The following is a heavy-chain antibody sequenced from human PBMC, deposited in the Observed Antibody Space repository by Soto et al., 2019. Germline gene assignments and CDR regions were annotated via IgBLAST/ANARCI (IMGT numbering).Heavy chain of an antibody. CDR3: ARGVESFGVVMRWFDP. Sequence: TLSLTCTVSGGSISSYYWSRIRQPPGKGLEWIGYIYYSGSTNYNPSLKSRVTISVDTSKNQFSLKLSSVTAADTAVYYCARGVESFGVVMRWFDPWGQGTLVTVSS. V-gene: IGHV4-59*01. CDR1: GGSISSYY. J-gene: IGHJ5*02. CDR2: IYYSGST. D-gene: IGHD3-3*01.